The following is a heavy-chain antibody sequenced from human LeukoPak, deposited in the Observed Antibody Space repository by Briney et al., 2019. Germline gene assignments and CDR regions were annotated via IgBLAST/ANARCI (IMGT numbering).Heavy chain of an antibody. CDR2: IGSKAYGGTT. Sequence: PGRSLRLSCTASGFTFGDYAMSWVRQAPGKGLEWVGFIGSKAYGGTTEYAASVKGRFTISRDDSKSIAYLQMNSLKTEDTAVYYCTREAAAGTRVYYFDYWGQGTLVTVSS. J-gene: IGHJ4*02. CDR1: GFTFGDYA. D-gene: IGHD6-13*01. CDR3: TREAAAGTRVYYFDY. V-gene: IGHV3-49*04.